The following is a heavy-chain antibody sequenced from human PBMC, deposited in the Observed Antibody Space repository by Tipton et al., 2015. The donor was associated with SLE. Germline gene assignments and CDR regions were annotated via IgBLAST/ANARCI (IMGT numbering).Heavy chain of an antibody. CDR3: AREARYYCSSTSCSLDGMDV. CDR1: GGSISSYY. CDR2: IYYSGST. Sequence: TLSLTCTVSGGSISSYYWSWIRQPPGRELEWIGYIYYSGSTNYNPSLKSRVTISVDTSKNQFSLKLSSVTAADTAVYYCAREARYYCSSTSCSLDGMDVWGQGTTVTVSS. V-gene: IGHV4-59*01. J-gene: IGHJ6*02. D-gene: IGHD2-2*01.